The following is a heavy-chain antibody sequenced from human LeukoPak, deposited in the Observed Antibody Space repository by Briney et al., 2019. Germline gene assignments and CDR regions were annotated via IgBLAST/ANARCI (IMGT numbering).Heavy chain of an antibody. CDR2: IYYTGST. V-gene: IGHV4-59*01. D-gene: IGHD4-17*01. J-gene: IGHJ4*02. CDR1: GGSISSYY. CDR3: ARTTTVTTGIDY. Sequence: SETLSLTCTVSGGSISSYYWSWIRQPPGKGLECIGYIYYTGSTNYNPSLKSRVTISVDTSKNQFSLKLSSVTAADTAVYYCARTTTVTTGIDYWGQGTLVTVSS.